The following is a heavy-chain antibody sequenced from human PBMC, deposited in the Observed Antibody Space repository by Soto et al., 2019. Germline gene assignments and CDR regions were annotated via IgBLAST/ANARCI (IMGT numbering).Heavy chain of an antibody. V-gene: IGHV1-8*01. CDR2: MNPNSGNT. J-gene: IGHJ5*02. CDR1: GYTFTSYD. Sequence: GSVKVSCKASGYTFTSYDINWVRQATGQGLEWMGWMNPNSGNTGYAQKFQGRVTMTRNTSISTAYMELSSLRSEDTAVYYCARLDYDFWSGLGFDPWGQGTLVTVSS. CDR3: ARLDYDFWSGLGFDP. D-gene: IGHD3-3*01.